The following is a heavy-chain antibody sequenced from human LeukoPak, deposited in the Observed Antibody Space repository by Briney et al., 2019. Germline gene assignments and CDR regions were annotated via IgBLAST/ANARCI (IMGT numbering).Heavy chain of an antibody. CDR3: ARDSVDCSSTSCYRGSSRQHNWLDP. CDR2: ISSSGSTR. V-gene: IGHV3-11*01. J-gene: IGHJ5*02. CDR1: GFTFSDYY. Sequence: GGSLRLSCAASGFTFSDYYMSWIRQAPGKGLEWVSYISSSGSTRYYADSVKGRFTISRDNAKNSLYLQMNSLRAEDTAVYYCARDSVDCSSTSCYRGSSRQHNWLDPWGQGTLVTVSS. D-gene: IGHD2-2*01.